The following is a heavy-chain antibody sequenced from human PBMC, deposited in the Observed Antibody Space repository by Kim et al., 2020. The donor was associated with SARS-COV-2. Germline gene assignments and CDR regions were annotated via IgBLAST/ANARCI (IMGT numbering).Heavy chain of an antibody. V-gene: IGHV4-59*01. CDR2: IYYSGST. J-gene: IGHJ4*02. CDR1: GGSISSYY. Sequence: SETLSLTCTVSGGSISSYYWNWIRQPPGKGLEWIGYIYYSGSTNYNPSLKSRVTISVDTSKNQFYLKLSCVTAADTAVYYCARARVVEMATPHYFDYWGLGTLVTVSS. D-gene: IGHD5-12*01. CDR3: ARARVVEMATPHYFDY.